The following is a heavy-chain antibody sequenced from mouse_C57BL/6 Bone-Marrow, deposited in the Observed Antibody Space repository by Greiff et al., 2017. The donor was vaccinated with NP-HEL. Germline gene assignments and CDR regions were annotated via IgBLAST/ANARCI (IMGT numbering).Heavy chain of an antibody. Sequence: QVQLQQSGAELVKPGASVKISCKASGYAFSSYWMNWVKQRPGQGLEWIGQIYPGDGDTNYNGKFTGKAILTADKSSSTAYMQLSSLTSEDSAVYFCARENPYYDGSSYGFAYWGQGTLVTVSS. CDR2: IYPGDGDT. D-gene: IGHD1-1*01. J-gene: IGHJ3*01. CDR3: ARENPYYDGSSYGFAY. V-gene: IGHV1-80*01. CDR1: GYAFSSYW.